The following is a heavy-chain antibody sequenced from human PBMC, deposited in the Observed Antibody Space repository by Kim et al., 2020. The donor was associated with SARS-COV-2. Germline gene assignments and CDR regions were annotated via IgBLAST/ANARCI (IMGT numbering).Heavy chain of an antibody. CDR3: TRGSYGDYDY. D-gene: IGHD3-10*01. CDR2: ITTSGGAT. Sequence: GGSLRLSCAASGFTFSTYAMTWVRQAPGKGLQWVSSITTSGGATYYADSVKGRFTISRDNSGNALYLQMNSLRAEDTALYYCTRGSYGDYDYWGQGTLVTVSS. J-gene: IGHJ4*02. V-gene: IGHV3-23*01. CDR1: GFTFSTYA.